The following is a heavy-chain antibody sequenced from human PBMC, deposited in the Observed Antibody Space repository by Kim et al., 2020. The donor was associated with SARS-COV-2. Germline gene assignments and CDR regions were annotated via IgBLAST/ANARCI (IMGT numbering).Heavy chain of an antibody. V-gene: IGHV1-46*01. D-gene: IGHD6-13*01. CDR3: ARCRIAAASYYYYGMDV. Sequence: FQGRVTMTRDTSTSTVYMELSSLRSEDTAVYYCARCRIAAASYYYYGMDVWGQGTTVTVSS. J-gene: IGHJ6*02.